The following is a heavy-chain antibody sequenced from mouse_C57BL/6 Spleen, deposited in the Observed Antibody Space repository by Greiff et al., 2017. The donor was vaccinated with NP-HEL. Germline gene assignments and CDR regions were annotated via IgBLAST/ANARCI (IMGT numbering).Heavy chain of an antibody. CDR3: ARRTWDY. CDR2: IDTNSGGT. CDR1: GYTFTSYW. V-gene: IGHV1-72*01. Sequence: QVQLQQPGAELVKPGASVQLSCKASGYTFTSYWMHWVKQRPGRGLEWIGRIDTNSGGTKYNEKFKSKATLTADKPSSTAYRQLSSLTSEDSAVYYCARRTWDYWGQGTTLTVSS. J-gene: IGHJ2*01.